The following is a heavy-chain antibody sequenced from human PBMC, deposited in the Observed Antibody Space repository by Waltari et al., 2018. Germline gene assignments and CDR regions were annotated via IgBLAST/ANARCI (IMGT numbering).Heavy chain of an antibody. CDR3: ARDAFRFLDF. CDR2: VNTYEGNT. J-gene: IGHJ4*02. D-gene: IGHD3-3*01. V-gene: IGHV1-18*01. CDR1: GYRFTSYG. Sequence: QVHLVQSGTEVKQPGASVKVSCKASGYRFTSYGITWVRQAPGQGLEWMGWVNTYEGNTNYGQELQVRLTMTTDTITTTAYMELRGLRADDTALYFCARDAFRFLDFWGQGTLVTVSS.